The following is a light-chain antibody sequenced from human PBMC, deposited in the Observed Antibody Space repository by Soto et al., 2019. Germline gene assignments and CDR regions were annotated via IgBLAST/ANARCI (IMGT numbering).Light chain of an antibody. Sequence: DLQMTQSPSTLSASVGDRVTMTCRSSQSLDRDYLAWYQQKPGKAPNLLIYKASTLESGVPSRFSGGGSGTAFTLTISSLQPDDFATYYCHQYDSYPRTFGQGTKVDIK. J-gene: IGKJ1*01. CDR3: HQYDSYPRT. CDR2: KAS. V-gene: IGKV1-5*03. CDR1: QSLDRDY.